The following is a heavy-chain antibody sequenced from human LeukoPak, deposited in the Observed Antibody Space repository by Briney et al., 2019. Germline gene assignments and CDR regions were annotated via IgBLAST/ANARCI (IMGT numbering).Heavy chain of an antibody. D-gene: IGHD2-15*01. CDR3: AKDKVAATPHYYYGMDV. CDR2: TSGSGGST. CDR1: GFTFSSYA. J-gene: IGHJ6*02. V-gene: IGHV3-23*01. Sequence: GGSLRLSCAASGFTFSSYAMSWVRQAPGKGLEWVSATSGSGGSTYYADSVKGRFTISRDNSKNTLYLQMNSLRAEDTAVYYCAKDKVAATPHYYYGMDVWGQGTTVTVSS.